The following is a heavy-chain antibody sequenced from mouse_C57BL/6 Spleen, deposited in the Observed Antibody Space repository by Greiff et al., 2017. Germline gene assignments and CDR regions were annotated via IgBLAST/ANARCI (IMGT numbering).Heavy chain of an antibody. V-gene: IGHV1-64*01. CDR2: IHPNSGST. D-gene: IGHD1-1*01. Sequence: VQLQQPGAELVKPGASVKLSCKASGYTFTSYWMHWVKQRPGQGLEWIGMIHPNSGSTNYNEKFKSKATLTVDKSSSTAYMQLSSLTSEDSAVYYCARGHYGSSHYYAMDYWGQGTSVTVSS. J-gene: IGHJ4*01. CDR1: GYTFTSYW. CDR3: ARGHYGSSHYYAMDY.